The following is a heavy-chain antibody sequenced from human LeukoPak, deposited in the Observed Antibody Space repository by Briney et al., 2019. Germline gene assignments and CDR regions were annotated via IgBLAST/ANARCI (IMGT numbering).Heavy chain of an antibody. V-gene: IGHV3-23*01. CDR1: GFTVSSNY. D-gene: IGHD1-14*01. CDR2: ITGSGDRT. Sequence: GGFLRLSCAASGFTVSSNYMSWVRQAPGKGLEWVSSITGSGDRTYYADSVKGRFTISRDNSKNTLYLQMNSLRADETAVYYCASRPRADMGPLDFWGQGTLVTVSS. J-gene: IGHJ4*02. CDR3: ASRPRADMGPLDF.